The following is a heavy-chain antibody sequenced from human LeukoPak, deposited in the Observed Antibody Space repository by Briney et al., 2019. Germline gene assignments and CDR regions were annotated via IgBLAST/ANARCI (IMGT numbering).Heavy chain of an antibody. CDR1: GSITSRPDHC. Sequence: SETLSLTCAVSGSITSRPDHCWGWIRQPPGKGPEWTVSICYGGTTYYNPSLKSRVTISVDTSTNKFSLKLSPVTAADTAVYDCAHTNHYYFDWGQGTLVTVSS. J-gene: IGHJ4*02. CDR2: ICYGGTT. D-gene: IGHD2/OR15-2a*01. CDR3: AHTNHYYFD. V-gene: IGHV4-39*01.